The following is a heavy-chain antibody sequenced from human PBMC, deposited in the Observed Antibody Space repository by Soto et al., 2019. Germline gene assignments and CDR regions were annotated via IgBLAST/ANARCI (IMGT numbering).Heavy chain of an antibody. V-gene: IGHV4-30-4*01. D-gene: IGHD2-15*01. CDR2: IYYSGST. J-gene: IGHJ4*02. Sequence: QVQLQESGPGLVKPSQTLSLTCTVSGGSISSGDYYWSWIRQPPGKGLEWIGYIYYSGSTYYNPSLKSRVTIPVDTSKNQFSLKLSSVTAADTAVYYCASCSGGSCPNYYFDYWGQGTLVTVSS. CDR1: GGSISSGDYY. CDR3: ASCSGGSCPNYYFDY.